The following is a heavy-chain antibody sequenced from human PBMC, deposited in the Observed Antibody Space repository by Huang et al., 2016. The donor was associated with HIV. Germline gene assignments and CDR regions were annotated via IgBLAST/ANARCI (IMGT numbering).Heavy chain of an antibody. CDR1: GFTFSSYG. D-gene: IGHD6-13*01. CDR2: ISYDAKTK. V-gene: IGHV3-30*18. CDR3: AKGGSAAAVLDF. J-gene: IGHJ4*02. Sequence: QVQLVESGGGVVQPGRSQRISCAASGFTFSSYGMHWVRQAPGKGLEWVAVISYDAKTKYYADSVKGRFSISRDNSKTTVYLQLNSLRLEDTAVYYCAKGGSAAAVLDFWGQGTLVTVSS.